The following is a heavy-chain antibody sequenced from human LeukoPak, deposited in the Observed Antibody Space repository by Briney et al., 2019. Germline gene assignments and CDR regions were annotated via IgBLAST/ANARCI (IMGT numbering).Heavy chain of an antibody. CDR3: AKRFSVAFCGGDCSRALDY. CDR2: ISGSGEST. D-gene: IGHD2-21*01. CDR1: GFTFSNYV. V-gene: IGHV3-23*01. J-gene: IGHJ4*02. Sequence: PGGSLRLSCAASGFTFSNYVMSWVRQAPGKGLEWVSAISGSGESTYYADSVKGRFTISRDNSKNMLYLQMSSLRVEDTAVFYCAKRFSVAFCGGDCSRALDYWGQGTLVTVSS.